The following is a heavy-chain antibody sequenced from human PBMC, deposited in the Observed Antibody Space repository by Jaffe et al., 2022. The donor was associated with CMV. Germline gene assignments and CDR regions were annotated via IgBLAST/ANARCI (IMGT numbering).Heavy chain of an antibody. D-gene: IGHD4-4*01. Sequence: EVQLVQSGVEVKKSGESLKISCKGSGYTFTSYWIGWVRQMPGKGLEWMGIIYPGDSDARYNPSFQGQGTISADKSTSTAYLQWSSLKASDTGFYFCARVAGDGYSYFDYWGQGTLVSVSS. CDR2: IYPGDSDA. J-gene: IGHJ4*02. V-gene: IGHV5-51*01. CDR1: GYTFTSYW. CDR3: ARVAGDGYSYFDY.